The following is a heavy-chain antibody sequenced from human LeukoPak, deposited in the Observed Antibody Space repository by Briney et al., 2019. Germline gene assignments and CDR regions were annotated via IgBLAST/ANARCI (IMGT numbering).Heavy chain of an antibody. Sequence: SETLSLTCTVSGGSISSSSYYWGWIRQPPGKGLEWIGSIYDSGSTYYNPSLKSRVTISVDTSKNQFSLKLSSVTAADTAVYYCARPGGYTAMVYAFDIWGQGTMVTVSS. V-gene: IGHV4-39*01. CDR2: IYDSGST. D-gene: IGHD5-18*01. CDR1: GGSISSSSYY. CDR3: ARPGGYTAMVYAFDI. J-gene: IGHJ3*02.